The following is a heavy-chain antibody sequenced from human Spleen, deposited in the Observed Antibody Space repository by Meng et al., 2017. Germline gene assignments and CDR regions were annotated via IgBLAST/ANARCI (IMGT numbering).Heavy chain of an antibody. Sequence: GESLKISCVSSGFTFDDYAMHWVRQAPGKGLEWVSLISWDGGSTYYADSVKGRFTISRDNSKNSLYLQMNSLRAEDTALYYCAKENGYSYGTYFDYWGQGTLVTVSS. CDR2: ISWDGGST. D-gene: IGHD5-18*01. J-gene: IGHJ4*02. CDR3: AKENGYSYGTYFDY. CDR1: GFTFDDYA. V-gene: IGHV3-43D*03.